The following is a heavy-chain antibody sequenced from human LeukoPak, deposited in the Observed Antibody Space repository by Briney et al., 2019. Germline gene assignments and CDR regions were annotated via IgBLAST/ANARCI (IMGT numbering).Heavy chain of an antibody. CDR2: IYISGST. D-gene: IGHD1-1*01. CDR1: GGSISSYY. J-gene: IGHJ4*02. Sequence: SETLSLTCTVSGGSISSYYWSWIRQPAGKGLEWIGRIYISGSTNYNPSLKSRVTMSGDTSKNQFSLKLSSVTAADTAVYYCARDRGTWNDDGFDYWGQGTPVTVSS. V-gene: IGHV4-4*07. CDR3: ARDRGTWNDDGFDY.